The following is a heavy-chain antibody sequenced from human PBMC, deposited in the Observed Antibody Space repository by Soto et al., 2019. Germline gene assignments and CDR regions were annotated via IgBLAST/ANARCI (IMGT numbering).Heavy chain of an antibody. CDR3: ARGYDRFDY. Sequence: QVQLVQSGAEVKKPGASVKVSCKASGYTFTTYALHSVRQAPGQRLEWMGWINTGNGYTKYSQNFQGRVTITRDTSASAVHMELSSLRSEDTAVYYCARGYDRFDYWGQGTLVTVSS. J-gene: IGHJ4*02. D-gene: IGHD5-12*01. CDR1: GYTFTTYA. V-gene: IGHV1-3*04. CDR2: INTGNGYT.